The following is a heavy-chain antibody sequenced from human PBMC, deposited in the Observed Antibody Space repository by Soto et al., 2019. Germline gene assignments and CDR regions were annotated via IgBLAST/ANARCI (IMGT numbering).Heavy chain of an antibody. CDR1: GFTVSSKY. Sequence: EVQLVESGGGLVQPGESLRLSCAASGFTVSSKYMSWVRQAPGKGLEWVSIIYMRGSTFYADSVKGRFTISRDTSKNTLYLPMDHLTVQDTAMYYCARDSLPGTRTWAGHWAQGTLVTVSS. J-gene: IGHJ4*02. V-gene: IGHV3-66*01. CDR2: IYMRGST. CDR3: ARDSLPGTRTWAGH. D-gene: IGHD6-19*01.